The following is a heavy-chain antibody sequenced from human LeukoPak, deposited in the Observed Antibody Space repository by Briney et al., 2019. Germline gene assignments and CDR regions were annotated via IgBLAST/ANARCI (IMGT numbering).Heavy chain of an antibody. CDR2: INSGGSST. CDR1: GCTFSSYW. V-gene: IGHV3-74*01. J-gene: IGHJ5*02. D-gene: IGHD6-6*01. CDR3: ATVYSSSSGWFDP. Sequence: GSVRLSCAASGCTFSSYWMHWVRQAPGKGLVWVSRINSGGSSTSYADSVKGRFTISRDNAKNTLYLQMNSLRAEDTAVYYCATVYSSSSGWFDPWGQGTLVTVSS.